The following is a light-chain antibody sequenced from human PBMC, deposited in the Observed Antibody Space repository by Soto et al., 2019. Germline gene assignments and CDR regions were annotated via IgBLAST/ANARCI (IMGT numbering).Light chain of an antibody. Sequence: QSALTQPASVSGSPGQSITISCTGTSSDVGTYDLVSWYQHHPGKAPKLMIYEAIRRPSGVSDRFSGSKSGNTASLTISGLQAEDEAEYFFCSYAGSSTFVLFGGGTKLTVL. V-gene: IGLV2-23*01. CDR2: EAI. CDR3: CSYAGSSTFVL. J-gene: IGLJ2*01. CDR1: SSDVGTYDL.